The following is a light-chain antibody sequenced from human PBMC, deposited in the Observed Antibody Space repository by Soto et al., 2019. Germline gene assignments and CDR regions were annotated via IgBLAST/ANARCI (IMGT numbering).Light chain of an antibody. CDR2: GAS. CDR3: QHYGGSPLT. Sequence: EIVLTQSPGTLSVSPGERASFSCRASQSLSSNYLAWYQQKPGQAPRLLIFGASSRASGIPDRFSASRSGTDFPLTISRLEPEDFAVYFCQHYGGSPLTFGGGTKVEI. V-gene: IGKV3-20*01. CDR1: QSLSSNY. J-gene: IGKJ4*01.